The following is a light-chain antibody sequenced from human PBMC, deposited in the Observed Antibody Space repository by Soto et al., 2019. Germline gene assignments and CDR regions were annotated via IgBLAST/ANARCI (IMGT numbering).Light chain of an antibody. CDR1: QSVSSN. Sequence: EIVMTQSPATLSVSPGERATLSCRASQSVSSNLAWYQQKPGQAPRLLIYGASTRATAIPARFSGSGSGTEFTLNISSLQSEDFAFYYCQQYNNWPPWTFGQGTKVEIK. J-gene: IGKJ1*01. CDR3: QQYNNWPPWT. V-gene: IGKV3-15*01. CDR2: GAS.